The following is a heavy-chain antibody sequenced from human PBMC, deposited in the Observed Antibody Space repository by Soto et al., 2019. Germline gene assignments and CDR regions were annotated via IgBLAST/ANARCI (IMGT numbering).Heavy chain of an antibody. CDR1: GFILRNYW. J-gene: IGHJ5*02. CDR2: IKEDGSEK. CDR3: ARYRSLDT. V-gene: IGHV3-7*03. D-gene: IGHD3-16*02. Sequence: TGGSLRLSCADSGFILRNYWMSWVRQAPGMGLQWVASIKEDGSEKYYVDPVKGRFTISRENAKNSLYLQMNSLRAEDTAVYYCARYRSLDTWGQGILVTVSS.